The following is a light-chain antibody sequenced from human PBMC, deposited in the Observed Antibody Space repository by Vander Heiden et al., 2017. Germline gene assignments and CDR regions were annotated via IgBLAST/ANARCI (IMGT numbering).Light chain of an antibody. CDR2: KDS. Sequence: SYELTQPPSVSVSPGQTARITCSGDALPKQYAYWYQQKPGQAPALVIYKDSERPSGIPERVSGSSSGTTVTLTISGVQAEDEADYYCQSADSSGTYVVFGGGTKLTVL. J-gene: IGLJ2*01. CDR1: ALPKQY. CDR3: QSADSSGTYVV. V-gene: IGLV3-25*03.